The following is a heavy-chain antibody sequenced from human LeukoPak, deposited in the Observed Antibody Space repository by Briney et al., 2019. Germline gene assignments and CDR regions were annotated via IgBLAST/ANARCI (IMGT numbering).Heavy chain of an antibody. CDR1: GFSFSDYY. CDR3: GRDFGLIGTKRSFDI. CDR2: ISGSGTII. D-gene: IGHD1-7*01. V-gene: IGHV3-11*01. J-gene: IGHJ3*02. Sequence: PGGSLRLSCAASGFSFSDYYMCWIRQAPGKGLEWLSYISGSGTIIFYADSVKGRFTISRDNAKNSLDLQMNSLRAEDTAVYYCGRDFGLIGTKRSFDIWGQGTMVTVSS.